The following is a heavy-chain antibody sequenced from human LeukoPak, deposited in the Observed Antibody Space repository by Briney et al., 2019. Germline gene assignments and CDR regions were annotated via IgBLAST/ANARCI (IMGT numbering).Heavy chain of an antibody. CDR1: GGSISSYY. J-gene: IGHJ4*02. V-gene: IGHV4-4*07. Sequence: PSETLSLTCTVSGGSISSYYWSWIRHPAGKGLELIGRTYTSGSTNYNPSLKSRVTMSVDTSKNQFSLKLSSVTAADTAVYYCARDNGSGSYYKGPFDYWGQGTLVTVSS. CDR2: TYTSGST. CDR3: ARDNGSGSYYKGPFDY. D-gene: IGHD3-10*01.